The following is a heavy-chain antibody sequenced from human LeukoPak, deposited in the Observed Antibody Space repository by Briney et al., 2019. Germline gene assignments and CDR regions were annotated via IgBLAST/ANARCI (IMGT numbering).Heavy chain of an antibody. CDR2: ISGSGGST. J-gene: IGHJ6*02. CDR1: GFTFSSYA. CDR3: ASSGSLYYYHYYGMDV. V-gene: IGHV3-23*01. D-gene: IGHD3-10*01. Sequence: PGGSLRLSCAASGFTFSSYAMSWVRQAPGKGLEWVSAISGSGGSTYYADSVKGRFTISRDNSKNTLYLQMNSLRAEDTAVYYCASSGSLYYYHYYGMDVWGQGTTVTVS.